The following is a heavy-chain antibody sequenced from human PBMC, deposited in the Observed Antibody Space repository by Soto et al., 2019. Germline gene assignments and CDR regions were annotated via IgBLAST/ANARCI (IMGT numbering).Heavy chain of an antibody. V-gene: IGHV1-2*02. J-gene: IGHJ4*02. D-gene: IGHD2-21*02. Sequence: QVQLVQSGAEVKKPGASVKVSCKVSGYTFTGNYMHWMRQAPGQGPEWMGWNNPRNGDTDYAQKFQGRVTITRDTSISTAYMALSRLTSDDTAIYFGVRGGGVDVVTPTRIVFDYWGQGTLLTVSS. CDR3: VRGGGVDVVTPTRIVFDY. CDR1: GYTFTGNY. CDR2: NNPRNGDT.